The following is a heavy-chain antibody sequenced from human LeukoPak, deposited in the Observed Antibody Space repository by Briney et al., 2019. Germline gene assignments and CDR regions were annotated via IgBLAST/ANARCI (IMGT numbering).Heavy chain of an antibody. V-gene: IGHV4-61*01. CDR2: VYYSGST. CDR1: GGSISSGSYY. Sequence: SQTLSLTXTVSGGSISSGSYYWSWMRQSPGKGLEWIGYVYYSGSTNYNPALKSRVTISLDTSENQFSLKLSSVTAADTAVYYCAREANSPTARYWYFDLWGRGTQVTVSS. J-gene: IGHJ2*01. CDR3: AREANSPTARYWYFDL. D-gene: IGHD2-21*01.